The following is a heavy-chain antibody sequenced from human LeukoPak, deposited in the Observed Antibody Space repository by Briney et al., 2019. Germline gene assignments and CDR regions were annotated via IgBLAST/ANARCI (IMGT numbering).Heavy chain of an antibody. CDR2: INSDGSST. D-gene: IGHD3-22*01. Sequence: GGSLRLSCAASGFTFSSYWMHWVRQAPGKGLVWVSRINSDGSSTSYADSAKGRFTISRDNAKNTLYLQMNSLRAEDTAVYYCARGNYYDSSGYSDYWGQGTLVTVSS. CDR1: GFTFSSYW. V-gene: IGHV3-74*01. CDR3: ARGNYYDSSGYSDY. J-gene: IGHJ4*02.